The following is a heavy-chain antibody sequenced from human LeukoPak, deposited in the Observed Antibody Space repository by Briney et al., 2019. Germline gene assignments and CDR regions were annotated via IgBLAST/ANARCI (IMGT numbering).Heavy chain of an antibody. CDR3: ARSSLGYCSSTSCYRSIDY. J-gene: IGHJ4*02. V-gene: IGHV3-21*01. CDR2: ISSSSSYI. Sequence: GGSLRLSCAASGFTFSSYSMNWVRQAPGKGLEWVSSISSSSSYIYYADSVKGRFTISRDNAKNSLYLQMNSLRVEDTAVYYCARSSLGYCSSTSCYRSIDYWGQGTLVTVSS. D-gene: IGHD2-2*01. CDR1: GFTFSSYS.